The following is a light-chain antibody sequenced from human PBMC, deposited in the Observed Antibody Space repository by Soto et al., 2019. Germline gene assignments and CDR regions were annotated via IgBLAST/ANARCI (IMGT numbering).Light chain of an antibody. CDR3: SSYTSSSTLV. Sequence: QSALTQPASVSGSPGQSITISCTGTSSDVCGYNYVSWYQQHPGKAPKLMIYEVSNRPSGLSNRFSSSKSGNTASLTISGLQAEDEADYYCSSYTSSSTLVFGGETKLTVL. CDR2: EVS. CDR1: SSDVCGYNY. V-gene: IGLV2-14*01. J-gene: IGLJ2*01.